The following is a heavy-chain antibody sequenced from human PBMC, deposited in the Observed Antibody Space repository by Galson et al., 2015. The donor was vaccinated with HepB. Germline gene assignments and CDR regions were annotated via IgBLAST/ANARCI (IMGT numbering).Heavy chain of an antibody. Sequence: SLRLSCAASGFTFSSYWMSWVRQAPGKGLEWVANIKQDGSEKYYVDSVKGRFTISRDNAKNSLYLQMNSLRAEDTAVYYCAGAGWGYDVAGLGIDYWGQGTLVTVSS. D-gene: IGHD5-12*01. J-gene: IGHJ4*02. CDR2: IKQDGSEK. CDR3: AGAGWGYDVAGLGIDY. CDR1: GFTFSSYW. V-gene: IGHV3-7*03.